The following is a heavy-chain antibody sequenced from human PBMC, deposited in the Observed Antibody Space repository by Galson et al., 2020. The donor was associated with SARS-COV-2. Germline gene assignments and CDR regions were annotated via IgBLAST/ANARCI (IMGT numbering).Heavy chain of an antibody. CDR1: GGSISSYY. J-gene: IGHJ6*03. CDR2: IYYSGST. D-gene: IGHD3-3*01. V-gene: IGHV4-59*01. CDR3: ARGETIFGLALGMNYYMDV. Sequence: SETLSLTCTVSGGSISSYYWSWIRQPPGKGLEWIGYIYYSGSTHYNPSLKSRVTISVDTSKNQFSLKLSSVTAADTAVYYCARGETIFGLALGMNYYMDVWGQGTTVTVSS.